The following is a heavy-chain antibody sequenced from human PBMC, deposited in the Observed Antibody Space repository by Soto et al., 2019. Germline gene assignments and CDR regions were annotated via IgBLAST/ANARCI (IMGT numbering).Heavy chain of an antibody. CDR3: VREGRGSFDF. CDR1: GFIFTNYA. V-gene: IGHV3-23*01. Sequence: LXLSCATSGFIFTNYAMNWVRQAPGKGLEWFSVIGGRGNSAYYADSVQGRFTISRDNSKNTLSLQMSSLTADDTAIYYCVREGRGSFDFWGRGTMVTVSS. CDR2: IGGRGNSA. J-gene: IGHJ3*01. D-gene: IGHD5-12*01.